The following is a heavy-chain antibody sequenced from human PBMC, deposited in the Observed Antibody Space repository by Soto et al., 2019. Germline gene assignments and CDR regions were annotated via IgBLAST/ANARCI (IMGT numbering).Heavy chain of an antibody. J-gene: IGHJ3*02. CDR2: IKQDGSEK. CDR1: GFTFSSYW. D-gene: IGHD4-17*01. V-gene: IGHV3-7*03. Sequence: EVQLVESGGGLVQPGGSLRLSCAASGFTFSSYWMSWVRQAPGKGLEWVANIKQDGSEKYYVDSVKGRFTISRDNAKNSLYLQMNSLRAEDTAVYYCARGSTVVTPNHAFDIWGQGTMVTVSS. CDR3: ARGSTVVTPNHAFDI.